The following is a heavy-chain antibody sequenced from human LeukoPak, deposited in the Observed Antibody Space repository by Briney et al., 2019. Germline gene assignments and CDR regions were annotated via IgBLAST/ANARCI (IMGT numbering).Heavy chain of an antibody. CDR1: GFTVSINS. CDR2: IKEDGSLK. Sequence: GGSLRLSCTVSGFTVSINSMSWVRQAPGKGPEWVANIKEDGSLKNYVDSVEGRFTVSRDNAKNSLYLQMNSLRAEDTAVYYCARDVGSYMDVWGKGTTVTISS. V-gene: IGHV3-7*03. D-gene: IGHD2-15*01. CDR3: ARDVGSYMDV. J-gene: IGHJ6*03.